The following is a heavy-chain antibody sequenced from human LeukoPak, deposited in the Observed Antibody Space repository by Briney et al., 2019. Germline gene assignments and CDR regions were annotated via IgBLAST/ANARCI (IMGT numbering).Heavy chain of an antibody. V-gene: IGHV3-48*01. CDR3: ARDYYDSSDAFDI. CDR2: VSSSSSTI. D-gene: IGHD3-22*01. J-gene: IGHJ3*02. CDR1: GFTFSSYS. Sequence: GGSLRLSCAASGFTFSSYSMNWVRQAPGKGLEWVSYVSSSSSTIYYADSVKGRFTISRDNAKNSLYLQMNSLRAEDTAVYYCARDYYDSSDAFDIWGQGTMVTVSS.